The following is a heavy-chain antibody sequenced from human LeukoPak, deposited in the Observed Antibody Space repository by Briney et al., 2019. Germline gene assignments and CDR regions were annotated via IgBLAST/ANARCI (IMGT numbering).Heavy chain of an antibody. V-gene: IGHV1-46*01. CDR1: GYTFTSNH. Sequence: ASVKVSCKASGYTFTSNHIHWVRQAPGQGLEWMGVINPSGDSTSYAPNFQGRVTVTRDTSTSTVYMELSSLRSEDTAVYYCARARIAAAGYANYFDYWGQGTLVTVSS. CDR2: INPSGDST. CDR3: ARARIAAAGYANYFDY. J-gene: IGHJ4*02. D-gene: IGHD6-13*01.